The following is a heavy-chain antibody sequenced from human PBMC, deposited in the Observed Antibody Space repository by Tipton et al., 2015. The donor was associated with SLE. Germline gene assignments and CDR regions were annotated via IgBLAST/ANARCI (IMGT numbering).Heavy chain of an antibody. CDR1: GGSISSSSYY. CDR3: AREGGSSGWSGRWFDP. V-gene: IGHV4-39*07. CDR2: IYHSGST. J-gene: IGHJ5*02. Sequence: TLSLTCTVSGGSISSSSYYWGWIRQPPGKGLEWIGSIYHSGSTYYNPSLKSRVTISVDTSKNQFSLKLSSVTAADTAVYYCAREGGSSGWSGRWFDPWGQGTLVTVSS. D-gene: IGHD6-19*01.